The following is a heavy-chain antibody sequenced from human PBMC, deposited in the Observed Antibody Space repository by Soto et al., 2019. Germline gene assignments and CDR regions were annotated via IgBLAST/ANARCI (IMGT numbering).Heavy chain of an antibody. CDR2: IYYSGST. V-gene: IGHV4-30-4*01. D-gene: IGHD2-21*02. Sequence: SETLSLTCTVSGGSISSGDYYWSWIRQPPGKGLEWIGYIYYSGSTYYNPSLKSRVTISVDTSKNQFSLKLSSVTAADTAVYYGARHVPECGGGCYSEDFDSWGQGTRVTVPS. CDR1: GGSISSGDYY. J-gene: IGHJ3*02. CDR3: ARHVPECGGGCYSEDFDS.